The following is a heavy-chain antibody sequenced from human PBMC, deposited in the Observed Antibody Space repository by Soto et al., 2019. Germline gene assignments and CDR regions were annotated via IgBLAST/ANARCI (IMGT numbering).Heavy chain of an antibody. V-gene: IGHV3-33*01. CDR3: AIDPHCPYCGGDCYSQNDAFDI. CDR1: GFTFSSYG. J-gene: IGHJ3*02. D-gene: IGHD2-21*02. CDR2: IWYDGSNK. Sequence: QVQLVESGGGVVQPGRSLRLSCAASGFTFSSYGMHWVRQAPGKGLEWVAVIWYDGSNKYYADSVKGRFTISRDNSKNALYLQINSLRAEDTAVYYCAIDPHCPYCGGDCYSQNDAFDIWGQGTMVTVSS.